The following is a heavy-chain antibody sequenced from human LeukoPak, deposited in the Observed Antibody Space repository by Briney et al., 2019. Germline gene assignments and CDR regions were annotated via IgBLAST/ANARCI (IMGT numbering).Heavy chain of an antibody. CDR2: IKEDGSEK. CDR3: VRSGGY. Sequence: GGSLRLSCAASGFTFSSHWMNWVRQAPGKGLERVANIKEDGSEKYYVDSVKGRFTISRDNAKNSLCLQMNSLRAEDTAIYYCVRSGGYWGQGTLVTVSS. V-gene: IGHV3-7*05. J-gene: IGHJ4*02. CDR1: GFTFSSHW. D-gene: IGHD1-26*01.